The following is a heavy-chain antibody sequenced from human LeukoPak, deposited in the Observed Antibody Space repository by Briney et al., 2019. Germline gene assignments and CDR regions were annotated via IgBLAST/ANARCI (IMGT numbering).Heavy chain of an antibody. J-gene: IGHJ1*01. D-gene: IGHD3-22*01. CDR2: ISYDGSNK. Sequence: GGSLRLSCAASGFTFSSYAMHWVRQAPGKGLEWVAVISYDGSNKYYADSVKGRFTISRDNSKNTLYLQMNSLRAEDTAVYYCARDAKYYYDSSGYYDAGRGYFQHWGQGTLVTVSS. CDR1: GFTFSSYA. CDR3: ARDAKYYYDSSGYYDAGRGYFQH. V-gene: IGHV3-30*04.